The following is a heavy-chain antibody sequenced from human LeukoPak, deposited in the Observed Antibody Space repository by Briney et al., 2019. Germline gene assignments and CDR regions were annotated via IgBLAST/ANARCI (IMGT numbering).Heavy chain of an antibody. V-gene: IGHV3-23*01. Sequence: GGSLRLSCAASGFTFSTYSMNWVRQAPGKGLEWASGISGSGGSTYYADSVKGRFTISRDNPKNTLYLQMSGLRVEDTAVYYCVTARTLRGTTSFGYWGQGTLVTVSS. D-gene: IGHD3-16*01. CDR2: ISGSGGST. J-gene: IGHJ4*02. CDR1: GFTFSTYS. CDR3: VTARTLRGTTSFGY.